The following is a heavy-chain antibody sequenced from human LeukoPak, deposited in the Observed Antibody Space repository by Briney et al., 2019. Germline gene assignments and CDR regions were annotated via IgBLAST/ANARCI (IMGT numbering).Heavy chain of an antibody. CDR1: GGSFSAYY. J-gene: IGHJ6*02. CDR2: INHSGST. CDR3: ARGAGYYYYGMDV. V-gene: IGHV4-34*01. D-gene: IGHD2-15*01. Sequence: PSETLSLICAVYGGSFSAYYWSWIRQPPGKGLGWIGEINHSGSTNYNPSIKSRVTISVDTSKNQFSLRLSSVTAADTAVYYCARGAGYYYYGMDVWGQGTTVTVSS.